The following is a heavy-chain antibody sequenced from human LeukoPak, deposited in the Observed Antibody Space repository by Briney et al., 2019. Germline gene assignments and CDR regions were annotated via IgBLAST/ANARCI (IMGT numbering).Heavy chain of an antibody. V-gene: IGHV4-59*08. CDR1: GGSISSYY. J-gene: IGHJ4*02. D-gene: IGHD6-19*01. CDR3: GGSSGYFDY. CDR2: IYYSVST. Sequence: SETLSLTCTVSGGSISSYYWSWIRQPPGKGLEWIGYIYYSVSTNYNPSLKSRVTISVDTSKNQFSLKLSSVTAADTAVYYCGGSSGYFDYWGQGTLVTVSS.